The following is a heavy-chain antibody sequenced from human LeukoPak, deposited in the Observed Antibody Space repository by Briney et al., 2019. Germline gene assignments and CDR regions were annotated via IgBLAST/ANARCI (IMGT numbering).Heavy chain of an antibody. D-gene: IGHD2-2*01. V-gene: IGHV3-23*01. J-gene: IGHJ4*02. Sequence: GGSLRLSCAASGFTLSTYAMSWVRQAPGKGLEWVSAISGSGGGTYYADSVKGRFTISRDNAKNSLYLQMNSLRAEDMALYYCAKGESEVPAAYFDYWGQGTLVTVSS. CDR2: ISGSGGGT. CDR1: GFTLSTYA. CDR3: AKGESEVPAAYFDY.